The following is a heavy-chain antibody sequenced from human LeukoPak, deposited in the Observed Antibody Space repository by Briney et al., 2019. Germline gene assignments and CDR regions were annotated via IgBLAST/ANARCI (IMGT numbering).Heavy chain of an antibody. CDR1: GGSISSSSYY. Sequence: SETLSLTCTVSGGSISSSSYYWGWIRQPPGKGLEWIGSIYYSGSTYYNPSLKSRVTISVDTSKNQFSLKLSSVTAADTAVYYCARHGLRGSNRGGPGSYYYWGQGTLVTVSS. D-gene: IGHD3-10*01. CDR2: IYYSGST. V-gene: IGHV4-39*01. CDR3: ARHGLRGSNRGGPGSYYY. J-gene: IGHJ4*02.